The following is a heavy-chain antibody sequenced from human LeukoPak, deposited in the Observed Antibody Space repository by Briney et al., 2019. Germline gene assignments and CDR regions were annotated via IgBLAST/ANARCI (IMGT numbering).Heavy chain of an antibody. D-gene: IGHD5-24*01. Sequence: GGSLRLSCAASGFTFRTYSIHWVRQAPGKGLEWVTVVAADGRTQLYSDSVKGRFTVSRDNSLNTLHLQMNSLKTEDTAVYYCAREFGHNRWYFDYWGQGALVTVSS. CDR3: AREFGHNRWYFDY. J-gene: IGHJ4*02. CDR1: GFTFRTYS. CDR2: VAADGRTQ. V-gene: IGHV3-30*03.